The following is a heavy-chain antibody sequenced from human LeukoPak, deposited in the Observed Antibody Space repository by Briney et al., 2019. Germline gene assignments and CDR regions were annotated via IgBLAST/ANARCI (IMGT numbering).Heavy chain of an antibody. V-gene: IGHV4-59*08. D-gene: IGHD2-2*01. J-gene: IGHJ4*02. CDR1: GGSISSYY. Sequence: SETLSLTCTVSGGSISSYYWSWIRQPPGKGLEWIGYIYHSGRTNYSPSLKSRVTVSVDTSKNQFSLKLSSVTAADTAVYYCARHAAFAEYQSHLTHFDYWGQGTLVTVSS. CDR3: ARHAAFAEYQSHLTHFDY. CDR2: IYHSGRT.